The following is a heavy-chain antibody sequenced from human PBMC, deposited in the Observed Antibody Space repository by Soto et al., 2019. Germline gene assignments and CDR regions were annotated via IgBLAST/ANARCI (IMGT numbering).Heavy chain of an antibody. J-gene: IGHJ4*02. CDR2: IYHSGST. D-gene: IGHD6-13*01. Sequence: QVQLQESGPGLVKPSGTLSLTCAVSGGSISSSNWWSWVRQPPGKGLAWIGEIYHSGSTNYNPSLKSRVTISVDKYENQCSLKLSSVTAADTAVYYCARAAMGGSSWPFDYWGQGTLVTVSS. V-gene: IGHV4-4*02. CDR3: ARAAMGGSSWPFDY. CDR1: GGSISSSNW.